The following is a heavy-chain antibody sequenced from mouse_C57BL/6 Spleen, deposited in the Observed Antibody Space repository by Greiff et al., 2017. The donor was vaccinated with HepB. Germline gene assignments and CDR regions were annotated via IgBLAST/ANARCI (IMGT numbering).Heavy chain of an antibody. J-gene: IGHJ2*01. CDR2: IYPGDGDT. D-gene: IGHD1-1*01. CDR1: GYAFSSSW. V-gene: IGHV1-82*01. Sequence: QVHVKQSGPELVKPGASVKISCKASGYAFSSSWMNWVKQRPGKGLEWIGRIYPGDGDTNYNGKFKGKATLTADKSSSTAYMQLSSLTSEDSAVYFCARNHYDGSSYYFDYWGQGTTLTVSS. CDR3: ARNHYDGSSYYFDY.